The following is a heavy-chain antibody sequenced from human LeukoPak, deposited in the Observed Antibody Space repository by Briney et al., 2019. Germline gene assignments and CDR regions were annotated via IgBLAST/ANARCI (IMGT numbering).Heavy chain of an antibody. J-gene: IGHJ4*02. Sequence: PGGSLRLSCAASGLTFSSYSMNWVRQAPGKGLEWVSSISSSSSYIYYADSVKGRFTISRDNAKNSLYLQMNSLRAEDTAVYYCARDSADYGGNSWVYWGQGTLVTVSS. CDR3: ARDSADYGGNSWVY. CDR2: ISSSSSYI. V-gene: IGHV3-21*01. D-gene: IGHD4-23*01. CDR1: GLTFSSYS.